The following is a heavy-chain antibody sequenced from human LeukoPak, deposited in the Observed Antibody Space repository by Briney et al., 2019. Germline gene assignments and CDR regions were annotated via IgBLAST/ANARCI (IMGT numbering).Heavy chain of an antibody. CDR3: ARGGTNWGVTYYYGMDV. D-gene: IGHD3-10*01. V-gene: IGHV1-2*06. CDR2: INPNSGDT. Sequence: GAPVKVSCKASGYTFIDYYIHWVRQAPGQGLEWMGRINPNSGDTDYVQHFQGRVTMTRDTSISTSYMELSRLISDDTAVYYCARGGTNWGVTYYYGMDVWGQGTTVTASS. CDR1: GYTFIDYY. J-gene: IGHJ6*02.